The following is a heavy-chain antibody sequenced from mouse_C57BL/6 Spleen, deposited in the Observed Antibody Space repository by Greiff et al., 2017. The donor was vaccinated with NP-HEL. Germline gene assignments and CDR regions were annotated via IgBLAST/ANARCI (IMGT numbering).Heavy chain of an antibody. J-gene: IGHJ4*01. CDR2: IHPNRGST. CDR3: ARESGAMDY. D-gene: IGHD3-1*01. CDR1: GYTFTSYW. Sequence: VKLQQPGAELVKPGASVKLSCKASGYTFTSYWMHWVKQRPGQGLEWIGMIHPNRGSTNYNEKFKSKATLTVDKSSSTAYMQLSSLTSEDSAVYCCARESGAMDYWGQGTSVTVSS. V-gene: IGHV1-64*01.